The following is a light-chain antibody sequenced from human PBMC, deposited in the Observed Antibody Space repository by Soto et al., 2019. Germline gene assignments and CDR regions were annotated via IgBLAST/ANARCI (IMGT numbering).Light chain of an antibody. CDR3: QYYGRSPRT. CDR1: QSVGSTH. J-gene: IGKJ1*01. Sequence: EIVLTQSPGTLSLSPGERVTLSCRASQSVGSTHLAWYQQKAGQAPRLLIYAASSRATGIPDRFSGSGSGTDFTLTISRLEHEDFAVYYCQYYGRSPRTFGQGTKVDIK. CDR2: AAS. V-gene: IGKV3-20*01.